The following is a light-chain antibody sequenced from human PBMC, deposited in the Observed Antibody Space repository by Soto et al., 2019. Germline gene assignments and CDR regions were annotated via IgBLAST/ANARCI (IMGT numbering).Light chain of an antibody. CDR3: SSYTSSSTRV. Sequence: QSALTQPASVSGSPGQSITISCTGTSSDIGGYNYVSWYQQHLGKAPKLMIYDVSNRPSGVSNRFSGSKSGNTASLTISGLQTEDEADYYCSSYTSSSTRVFGGGTKRTVL. CDR1: SSDIGGYNY. CDR2: DVS. V-gene: IGLV2-14*03. J-gene: IGLJ3*02.